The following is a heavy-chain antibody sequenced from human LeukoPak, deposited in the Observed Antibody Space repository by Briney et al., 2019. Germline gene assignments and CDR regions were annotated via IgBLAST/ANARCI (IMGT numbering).Heavy chain of an antibody. CDR3: AKTTWIQLWYDY. Sequence: SQTLSLTCTVSGGSISSGSYYWSWIRQPAGKGLEWIGRTYTSGSTNYNPSLKSRVTISVDTSRNQFSLKLSSVTAADTAVYYCAKTTWIQLWYDYWGQGILVTVSS. CDR2: TYTSGST. CDR1: GGSISSGSYY. J-gene: IGHJ4*02. D-gene: IGHD5-18*01. V-gene: IGHV4-61*02.